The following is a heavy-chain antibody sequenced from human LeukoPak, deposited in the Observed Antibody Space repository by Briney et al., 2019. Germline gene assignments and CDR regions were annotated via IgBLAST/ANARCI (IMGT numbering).Heavy chain of an antibody. CDR1: GYSISSGYF. CDR3: ARARRPYSSGWDFFDY. Sequence: SETLSLTCTVSGYSISSGYFWGWIRQPPGKGLEWIGSICHSGSTYFNPSLKSRVTISVDTSKNQFSLKLSSVTAADTAVYFCARARRPYSSGWDFFDYWGQGTLVTVSS. CDR2: ICHSGST. D-gene: IGHD6-19*01. V-gene: IGHV4-38-2*02. J-gene: IGHJ4*01.